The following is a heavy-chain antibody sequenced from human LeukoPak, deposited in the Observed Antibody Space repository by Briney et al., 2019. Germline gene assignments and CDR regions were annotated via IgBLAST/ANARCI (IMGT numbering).Heavy chain of an antibody. J-gene: IGHJ4*02. CDR1: GFTFSSYS. Sequence: GGSLRLSCAASGFTFSSYSMNWVRQAPGKGLEWVSSISSSSSYMYYADSVKGRFTISRDNAKNSLYLQMNSLRAEDTAVYYCARDRELQDYWGQGTLVTVSS. V-gene: IGHV3-21*01. D-gene: IGHD1-26*01. CDR2: ISSSSSYM. CDR3: ARDRELQDY.